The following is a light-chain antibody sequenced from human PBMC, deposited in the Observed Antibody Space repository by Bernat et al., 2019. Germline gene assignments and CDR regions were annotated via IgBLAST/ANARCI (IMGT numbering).Light chain of an antibody. V-gene: IGKV1-39*01. CDR1: QSIGSF. CDR3: QASSCTLSLT. CDR2: DAF. J-gene: IGKJ4*01. Sequence: DIQMTQSPSSLSASVGDRVTITCRASQSIGSFLNWYQQKPGKAPKLLIYDAFTLESGVPSRFSGGGSGTDFTLTIISLQPEDFATYYCQASSCTLSLTFGGVTRVEIK.